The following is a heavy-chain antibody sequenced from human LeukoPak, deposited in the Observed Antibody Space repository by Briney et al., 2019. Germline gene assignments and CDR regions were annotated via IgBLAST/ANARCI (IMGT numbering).Heavy chain of an antibody. Sequence: PSETLSLTCTVSGGSISSYHWRWIRHPPGQALEWLGYPYYSGSTNFHPSLKGRVTISVETSKKRCSLKLSSVTAADTAVYYCARVRGYCSGGSCYYYGMDVWGQGATVTVSS. CDR1: GGSISSYH. V-gene: IGHV4-59*01. CDR2: PYYSGST. CDR3: ARVRGYCSGGSCYYYGMDV. D-gene: IGHD2-15*01. J-gene: IGHJ6*02.